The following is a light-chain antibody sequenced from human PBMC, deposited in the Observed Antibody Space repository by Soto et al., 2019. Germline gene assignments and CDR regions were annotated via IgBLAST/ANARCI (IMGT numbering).Light chain of an antibody. CDR2: AND. J-gene: IGLJ3*02. CDR1: SSDIGSNS. V-gene: IGLV1-44*01. Sequence: QSVLTQPPSASRTPGQRVTIPCSGCSSDIGSNSVNWYQQLPGAAPRLLIYANDHRPSGVPDRFSASKSGTSASLAISGVRSEDEAFYYCATWSDSLKGWVFGGGTKLTVL. CDR3: ATWSDSLKGWV.